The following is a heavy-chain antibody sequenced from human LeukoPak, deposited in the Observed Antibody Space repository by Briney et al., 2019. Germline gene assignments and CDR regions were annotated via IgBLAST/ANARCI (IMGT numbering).Heavy chain of an antibody. Sequence: PGGSLRLSCAASGFTFSSYAMSWVRQAPGKGLEWVSAISGSGGSTYYADSVKGRFTISRDNSKNTLYLQMNSLRAEDTAVCYCAKDHSYGPWAFDIWGQGTMVTVSS. CDR3: AKDHSYGPWAFDI. V-gene: IGHV3-23*01. D-gene: IGHD5-18*01. J-gene: IGHJ3*02. CDR2: ISGSGGST. CDR1: GFTFSSYA.